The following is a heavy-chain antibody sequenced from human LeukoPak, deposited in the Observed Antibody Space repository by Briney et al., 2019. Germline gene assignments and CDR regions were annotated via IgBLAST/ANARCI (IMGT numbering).Heavy chain of an antibody. J-gene: IGHJ3*02. V-gene: IGHV1-46*01. CDR3: AREGGATTSAFDI. Sequence: ASVKVSCKAFGYTFTSDYMHWVRQAPGQGPEWMGVISPSGGSTTYAQKFQGRVTLTRDMSTSTVYMELSSLRSEDTAVYYCAREGGATTSAFDIWGQGTMVTVSS. CDR2: ISPSGGST. D-gene: IGHD1-26*01. CDR1: GYTFTSDY.